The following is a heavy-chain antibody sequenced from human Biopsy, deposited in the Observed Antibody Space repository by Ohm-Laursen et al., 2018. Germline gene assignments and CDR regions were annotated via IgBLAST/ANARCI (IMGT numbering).Heavy chain of an antibody. Sequence: ASVKVSCKASGNTFATYHIHWVRQAPGQGLEWMGVISPSGATTSFSQKFQGRITMTRDASTGTVYVDLNSLGSEDTAVYYCARAGVGSDGTDSHYYGMDVWGPGTTVTVSS. J-gene: IGHJ6*02. CDR1: GNTFATYH. V-gene: IGHV1-46*01. CDR3: ARAGVGSDGTDSHYYGMDV. D-gene: IGHD5-24*01. CDR2: ISPSGATT.